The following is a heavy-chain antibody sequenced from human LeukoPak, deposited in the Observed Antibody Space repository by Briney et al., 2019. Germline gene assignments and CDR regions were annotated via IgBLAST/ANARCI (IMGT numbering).Heavy chain of an antibody. J-gene: IGHJ5*02. CDR2: INSISTLK. D-gene: IGHD2-2*01. CDR3: ARAVVVPAAMFDP. CDR1: GFPLSGYS. V-gene: IGHV3-21*01. Sequence: GGSLRLSCAVSGFPLSGYSMVWVRQAPGKGLEWVSSINSISTLKFYANSVKDRFTISRDNAENSLYLQMNSLRAEDTAVYYCARAVVVPAAMFDPWGQGTLVTVSS.